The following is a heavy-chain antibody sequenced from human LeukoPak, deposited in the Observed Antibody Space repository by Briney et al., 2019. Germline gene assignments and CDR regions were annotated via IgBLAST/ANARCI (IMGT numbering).Heavy chain of an antibody. V-gene: IGHV3-21*04. Sequence: GSLGRSFAAAGFLLSNYRMNWVRRAPGKGVEWGSYISSSGNSREYADSVKGRFTLSRDNAMDSLHLQMNSLRAEDTAVYYCARDGHYDILTGYFQDWGQGTLVTVSS. CDR3: ARDGHYDILTGYFQD. CDR2: ISSSGNSR. CDR1: GFLLSNYR. J-gene: IGHJ1*01. D-gene: IGHD3-9*01.